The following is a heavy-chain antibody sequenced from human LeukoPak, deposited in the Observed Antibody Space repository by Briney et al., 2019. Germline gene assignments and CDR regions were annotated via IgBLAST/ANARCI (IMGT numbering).Heavy chain of an antibody. Sequence: SETLSLTCDVYGESFSGFYWSWIRQPPGKGLEWIGEINHSGSTNYKPSLKSRVTISLDTSKNQFSLKLSSVTAADTAVYYCARKTGYSSSWFVFRYFDYWGQGTLVTVSS. D-gene: IGHD6-13*01. V-gene: IGHV4-34*01. CDR1: GESFSGFY. CDR2: INHSGST. J-gene: IGHJ4*02. CDR3: ARKTGYSSSWFVFRYFDY.